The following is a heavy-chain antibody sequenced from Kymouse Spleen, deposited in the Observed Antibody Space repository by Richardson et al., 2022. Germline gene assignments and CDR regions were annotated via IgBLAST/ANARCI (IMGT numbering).Heavy chain of an antibody. D-gene: IGHD6-19*01. V-gene: IGHV4-34*01. Sequence: QVQLQQWGAGLLKPSETLSLTCAVYGGSFSGYYWSWIRQPPGKGLEWIGEINHSGSTNYNPSLKSRVTISVDTSKNQFSLKLSSVTAADTAVYYCARGTGVAGTPFDYWGQGTLVTVSS. J-gene: IGHJ4*02. CDR3: ARGTGVAGTPFDY. CDR2: INHSGST. CDR1: GGSFSGYY.